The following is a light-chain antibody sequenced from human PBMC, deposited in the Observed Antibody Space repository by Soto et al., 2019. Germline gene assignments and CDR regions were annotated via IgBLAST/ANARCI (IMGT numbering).Light chain of an antibody. V-gene: IGKV1-5*01. Sequence: DIQMTQSPSTLSASVGDRVTITCRASQSLGNWLAWYQQKPGKAPKLLIYDGSTLESGVPSRFSGSGSGTEFTLTISSVQPDDFASYYCQHYNSYGTFGQGTKVDIK. J-gene: IGKJ1*01. CDR3: QHYNSYGT. CDR1: QSLGNW. CDR2: DGS.